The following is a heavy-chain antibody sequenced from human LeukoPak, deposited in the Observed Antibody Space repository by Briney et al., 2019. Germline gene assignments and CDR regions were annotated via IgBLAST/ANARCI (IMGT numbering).Heavy chain of an antibody. J-gene: IGHJ5*02. Sequence: SLTLSCSAWGFTFYDYPMHWPPQATGEAVEGGTCMSWCRDSIVYAHSEKGRFTISRDNAKNSLYLHMNSLRPQDLAVYSCAKSRGVNSGGFDPWGQGTLVTVSS. CDR3: AKSRGVNSGGFDP. V-gene: IGHV3-9*03. CDR1: GFTFYDYP. CDR2: MSWCRDSI. D-gene: IGHD3-10*01.